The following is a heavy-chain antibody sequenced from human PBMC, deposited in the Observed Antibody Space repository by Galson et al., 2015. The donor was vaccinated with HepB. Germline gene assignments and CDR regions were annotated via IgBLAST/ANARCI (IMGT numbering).Heavy chain of an antibody. CDR3: ARLDNWNYDH. Sequence: SLRLSCAASGFTLSNYAMNWVRQAPGKGLEWVSAIVGSAATTYYTDSVKGRFTVSSDNPKNTLYLQMNSLRAEDTAIYYCARLDNWNYDHWGQGTQVTVSS. D-gene: IGHD1-7*01. J-gene: IGHJ5*02. V-gene: IGHV3-23*01. CDR2: IVGSAATT. CDR1: GFTLSNYA.